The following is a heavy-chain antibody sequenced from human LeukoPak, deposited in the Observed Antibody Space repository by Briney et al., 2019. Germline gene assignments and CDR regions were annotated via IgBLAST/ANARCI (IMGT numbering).Heavy chain of an antibody. CDR2: ISSRSTYT. Sequence: GGSLRLSCAASGFTFSDDYMSWIRQAPGKGLEWVSYISSRSTYTTYADSVKGRFTISRDNAKISLYLQMNSLRAEDTAVYYCARGPRDAYYFDYWGQGTLVTVSS. J-gene: IGHJ4*02. V-gene: IGHV3-11*06. CDR3: ARGPRDAYYFDY. CDR1: GFTFSDDY.